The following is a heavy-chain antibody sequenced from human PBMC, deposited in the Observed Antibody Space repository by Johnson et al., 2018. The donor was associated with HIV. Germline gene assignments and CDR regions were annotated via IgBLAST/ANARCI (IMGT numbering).Heavy chain of an antibody. CDR2: INWNGGST. CDR3: TRVRMTPPLGAFDI. D-gene: IGHD1-14*01. V-gene: IGHV3-20*04. CDR1: GFTFDDYG. J-gene: IGHJ3*02. Sequence: VQLVESGGGVVRPGGSLRLSCAASGFTFDDYGMSWVRQTPGKGLEWVSGINWNGGSTDYAESVKGRVTISRDNAKNSLYLQMNSLRAEDTALYYCTRVRMTPPLGAFDIWGQGTMVTVSS.